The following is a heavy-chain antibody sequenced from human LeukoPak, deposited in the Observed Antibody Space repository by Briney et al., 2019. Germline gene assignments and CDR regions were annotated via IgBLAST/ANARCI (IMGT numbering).Heavy chain of an antibody. Sequence: SETLSLTCVVSGGSISRGSYYWSWIRQPPGKGLEWIGYIYYSGSTNYNPSLKSRVTISVDTSKNQFSLKLSSVTAADTAVYYCTRRDFWSGYYNYWGQGTLVTVSS. D-gene: IGHD3-3*01. J-gene: IGHJ4*02. CDR3: TRRDFWSGYYNY. CDR2: IYYSGST. V-gene: IGHV4-61*01. CDR1: GGSISRGSYY.